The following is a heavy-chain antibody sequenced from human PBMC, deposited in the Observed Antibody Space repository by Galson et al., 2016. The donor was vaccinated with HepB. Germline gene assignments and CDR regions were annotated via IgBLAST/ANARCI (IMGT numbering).Heavy chain of an antibody. V-gene: IGHV3-30*18. CDR2: ISYDGNTK. CDR3: AKEGPYYDVLTGPMDV. J-gene: IGHJ6*03. Sequence: SLRLSCAASGFTFSSHGIHWVRQAPGKGLEWVAVISYDGNTKYFADSVRGRFTISRDNSKNTLYLQMNSLRTEDTVVYYCAKEGPYYDVLTGPMDVWGKGTTVTVSS. CDR1: GFTFSSHG. D-gene: IGHD3-9*01.